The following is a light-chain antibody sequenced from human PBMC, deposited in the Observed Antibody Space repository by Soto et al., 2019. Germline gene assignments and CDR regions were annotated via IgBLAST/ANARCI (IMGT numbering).Light chain of an antibody. CDR3: CSYAQANSGV. CDR1: SSDVGSYNL. J-gene: IGLJ3*02. V-gene: IGLV2-23*01. Sequence: QSVLTQPASVSGSPGQSITISCTGTSSDVGSYNLVSWYQQHPGKAPKLMIYEGSQRPSGVSNRFSGSKSGNTASLTISGLQAEDEADYFCCSYAQANSGVFGGGTKLTVL. CDR2: EGS.